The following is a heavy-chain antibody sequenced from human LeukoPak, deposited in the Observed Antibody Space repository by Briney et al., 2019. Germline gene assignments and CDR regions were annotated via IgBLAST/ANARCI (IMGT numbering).Heavy chain of an antibody. J-gene: IGHJ4*02. V-gene: IGHV3-23*01. CDR2: ISGSGGST. CDR3: AKDQGRAPVTYSDY. D-gene: IGHD4-11*01. Sequence: GGSLRLSCAASGFTFSSYAMSWVRQAPGKGLEWVSAISGSGGSTYYADFVKGRFSISRDNSKNTLYLQMNSLRAEDTAVYYCAKDQGRAPVTYSDYCGQGTLVTVSS. CDR1: GFTFSSYA.